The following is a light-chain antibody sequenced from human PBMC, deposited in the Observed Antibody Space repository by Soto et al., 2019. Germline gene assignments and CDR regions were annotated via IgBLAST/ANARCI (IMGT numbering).Light chain of an antibody. Sequence: EIVLTQSPGTVSLSPGETASLSCRASQTVSGSYLAWYQQKPGQAPRLLIYGTTSRATGVPDRFSGGGSGTAFTLTISGLEPEDFALYNCQQYCSSPPTFGGGTKGEIK. CDR3: QQYCSSPPT. J-gene: IGKJ4*01. CDR1: QTVSGSY. CDR2: GTT. V-gene: IGKV3-20*01.